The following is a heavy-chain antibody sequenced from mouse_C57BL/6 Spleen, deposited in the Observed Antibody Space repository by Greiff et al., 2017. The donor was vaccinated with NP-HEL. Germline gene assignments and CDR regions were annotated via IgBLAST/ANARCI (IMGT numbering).Heavy chain of an antibody. CDR2: INPSTGGT. CDR3: ARWLGQVDY. V-gene: IGHV1-42*01. Sequence: EVQLQQSGPELVKPGASVKISCKASGYSFTGYYMNWVKQSPEKSLEWIGEINPSTGGTTYNQKFKAKATLTVDKSSSTAYMQLKSLTSEDSAVYYCARWLGQVDYWGQGTTLTVSS. CDR1: GYSFTGYY. J-gene: IGHJ2*01. D-gene: IGHD3-3*01.